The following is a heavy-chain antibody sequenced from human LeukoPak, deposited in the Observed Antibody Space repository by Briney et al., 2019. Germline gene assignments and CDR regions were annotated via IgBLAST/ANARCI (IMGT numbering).Heavy chain of an antibody. CDR3: AKDRIDPGRITMVRGVINRPDYFDY. J-gene: IGHJ4*02. CDR1: GFTFSSYE. CDR2: ISSSGSTI. D-gene: IGHD3-10*01. V-gene: IGHV3-48*03. Sequence: PGGSLRLSCAASGFTFSSYEMNWVRQAPGKGLEWVSYISSSGSTIYYADSVKGRFTISRDNAKNSLYLQMNSLRAEDTAVYYCAKDRIDPGRITMVRGVINRPDYFDYWGQGTLVTVSS.